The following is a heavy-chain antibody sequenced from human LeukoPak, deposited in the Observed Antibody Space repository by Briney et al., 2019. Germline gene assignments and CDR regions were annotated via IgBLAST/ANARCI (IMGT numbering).Heavy chain of an antibody. Sequence: GGSLRLSCAASGFTFSSYTMSSVRQAPGKGPERVSTISNSGRNTFYTDSVKGRFTISRDNSKNTLYLQMNSLRAGDTVVYSCARARGYCAADCSRYAFDYWGQGTLVTVSS. J-gene: IGHJ4*02. V-gene: IGHV3-23*01. CDR3: ARARGYCAADCSRYAFDY. D-gene: IGHD2-21*02. CDR1: GFTFSSYT. CDR2: ISNSGRNT.